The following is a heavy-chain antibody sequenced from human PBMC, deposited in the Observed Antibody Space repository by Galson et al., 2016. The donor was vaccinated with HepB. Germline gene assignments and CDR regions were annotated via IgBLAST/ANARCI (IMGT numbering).Heavy chain of an antibody. CDR1: GGSFSRSV. CDR3: ARGPYGDYGGDYSHYYMDV. J-gene: IGHJ6*03. V-gene: IGHV1-69*13. CDR2: IIPIFGTA. Sequence: SVKVSCKASGGSFSRSVINWARQAPGQGLEWMGGIIPIFGTADYAQKFQGRVTITADQSTSTAYMELSSLRSEDTAVYYCARGPYGDYGGDYSHYYMDVWDKGTTVTVS. D-gene: IGHD4-17*01.